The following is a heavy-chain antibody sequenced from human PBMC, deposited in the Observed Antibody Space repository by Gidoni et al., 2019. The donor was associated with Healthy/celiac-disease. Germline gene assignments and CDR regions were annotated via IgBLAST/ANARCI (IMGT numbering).Heavy chain of an antibody. CDR1: GGTFSSYA. D-gene: IGHD5-12*01. CDR3: ESEMATSKDY. J-gene: IGHJ4*02. V-gene: IGHV1-69*01. Sequence: QVQLVQSGAVVKKPGSSVKVSCNASGGTFSSYAISWVRQAPGQGLEWMGGIIPIFGTASYAQKCQGRDTITADESTSTAYMELSSLRSEDTAVYYCESEMATSKDYWGQGTLVTVSS. CDR2: IIPIFGTA.